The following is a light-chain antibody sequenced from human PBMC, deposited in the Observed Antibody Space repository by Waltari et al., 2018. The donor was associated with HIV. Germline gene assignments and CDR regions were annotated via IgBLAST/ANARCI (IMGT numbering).Light chain of an antibody. CDR2: DND. CDR1: SSHLRKRY. Sequence: QSVLTPPPSVSAAPGQKVTISCSGSSSHLRKRYVSWSQQVPETAPKLLIYDNDKRPSGIPDRFSGSKSGTSATLGITGLQTGDEADYYCGTWDSSLSAMVFGGGTKLTVL. CDR3: GTWDSSLSAMV. V-gene: IGLV1-51*01. J-gene: IGLJ2*01.